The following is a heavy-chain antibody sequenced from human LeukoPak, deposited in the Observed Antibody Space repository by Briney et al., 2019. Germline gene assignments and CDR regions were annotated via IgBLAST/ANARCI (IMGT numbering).Heavy chain of an antibody. J-gene: IGHJ3*02. CDR3: AVAYYYGSGDAFDI. Sequence: GGSLRLSCAASGFTFRSYSMNWVSQAPGKGLEWVSSINSDSNYIYYADSVQGRFTISRDNAKNSLYLQMNSLRAEDTAVYYCAVAYYYGSGDAFDIWGQGTKVTVSS. V-gene: IGHV3-21*01. D-gene: IGHD3-10*01. CDR2: INSDSNYI. CDR1: GFTFRSYS.